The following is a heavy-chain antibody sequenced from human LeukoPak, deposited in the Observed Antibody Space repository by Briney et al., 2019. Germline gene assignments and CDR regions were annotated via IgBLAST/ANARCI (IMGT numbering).Heavy chain of an antibody. D-gene: IGHD3-3*01. Sequence: GGSLRLSCAASGFTFSSYSMNWVRQAPGKGLEWVSSISSSSSYIYYADSVKGRFTISRDNAKNSLYLQMNSLRAEDTAVYYCARTYDFWATRKGDYFDPWGQGTLVAVSS. J-gene: IGHJ4*02. CDR1: GFTFSSYS. V-gene: IGHV3-21*04. CDR2: ISSSSSYI. CDR3: ARTYDFWATRKGDYFDP.